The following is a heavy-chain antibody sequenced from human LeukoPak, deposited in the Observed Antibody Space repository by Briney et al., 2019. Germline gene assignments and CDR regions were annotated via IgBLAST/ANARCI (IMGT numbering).Heavy chain of an antibody. D-gene: IGHD6-6*01. V-gene: IGHV1-18*01. CDR3: TRDIAAAPGWFDP. CDR2: SSAYGGYT. CDR1: GYTLTSYG. J-gene: IGHJ5*02. Sequence: ASVKVSCKASGYTLTSYGISWVRQAPGQGLEWMGWSSAYGGYTNYAQKLQGRVTTTTDTSTSTAYMELRSLRSDDTAMYYCTRDIAAAPGWFDPWGQGTLVTVSS.